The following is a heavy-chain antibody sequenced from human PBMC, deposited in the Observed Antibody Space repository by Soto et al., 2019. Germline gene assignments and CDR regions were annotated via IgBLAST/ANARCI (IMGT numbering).Heavy chain of an antibody. Sequence: SETLSLTCAVYGGSFSVYYWSWIRQPPGKGLEWIGEINHSGSTNYNPSLKRRVTISVDTSKNQFSLKLSSVTAAETAVYYCASGEIEVVIWFDPWGQGTLVAISS. J-gene: IGHJ5*02. V-gene: IGHV4-34*01. CDR3: ASGEIEVVIWFDP. CDR2: INHSGST. CDR1: GGSFSVYY. D-gene: IGHD3-3*01.